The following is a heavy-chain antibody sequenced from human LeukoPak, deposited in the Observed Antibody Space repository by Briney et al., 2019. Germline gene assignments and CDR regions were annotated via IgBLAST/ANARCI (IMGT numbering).Heavy chain of an antibody. CDR3: ARVERDYGDNFDY. D-gene: IGHD4-17*01. J-gene: IGHJ4*02. CDR1: GYTFSGYY. CDR2: INPNSGDT. V-gene: IGHV1-2*02. Sequence: ASVKVSCKTSGYTFSGYYMHWVRQAPGQGLEWMGWINPNSGDTYYGEKFQGRVTMTTDTSTSTAYMELRSLRSDDTAVYYCARVERDYGDNFDYWGQGTLVTVSS.